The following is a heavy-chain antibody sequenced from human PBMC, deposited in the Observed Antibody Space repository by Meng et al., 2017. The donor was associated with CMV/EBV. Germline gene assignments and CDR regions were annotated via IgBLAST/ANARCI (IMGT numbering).Heavy chain of an antibody. Sequence: GGSLRLSYAASGFTFSSYSMNWVRQAPGKGLEWVSSISSSSSYIYYADSVKGRFTISRDNAKNSLYLQMNSLRAEDTAVYYCARRRGRHSGGGSYYFDYWGQGTLVTVSS. CDR2: ISSSSSYI. CDR1: GFTFSSYS. CDR3: ARRRGRHSGGGSYYFDY. V-gene: IGHV3-21*01. D-gene: IGHD4-23*01. J-gene: IGHJ4*02.